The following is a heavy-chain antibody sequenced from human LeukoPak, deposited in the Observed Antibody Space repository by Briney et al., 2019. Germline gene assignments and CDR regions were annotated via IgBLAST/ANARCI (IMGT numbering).Heavy chain of an antibody. CDR3: ARPYSSSWSFNY. V-gene: IGHV4-38-2*02. CDR1: GYSISSGYY. Sequence: SETLSLTCTVSGYSISSGYYWGWIRQPPGKGLEWIESIYHSGSTYYNPSLESRVTISVDTSKSQFSLKLSSVTAADTAVYYCARPYSSSWSFNYWGQGTLVTVSS. D-gene: IGHD6-13*01. CDR2: IYHSGST. J-gene: IGHJ4*02.